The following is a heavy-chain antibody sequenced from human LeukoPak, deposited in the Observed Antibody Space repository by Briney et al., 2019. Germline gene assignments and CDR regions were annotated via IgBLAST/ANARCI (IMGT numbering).Heavy chain of an antibody. CDR1: GGTFSSYT. D-gene: IGHD6-19*01. J-gene: IGHJ4*02. CDR2: IIPILGTA. Sequence: GASVKVSCKASGGTFSSYTISWVRQAPGQGLEWMGRIIPILGTANYAQKFQGRVTITTDESTSTAYMELSSLRSEDTAVYDCARDNPPALYSSGWYGNQGDYWGQGTLVTVSS. V-gene: IGHV1-69*16. CDR3: ARDNPPALYSSGWYGNQGDY.